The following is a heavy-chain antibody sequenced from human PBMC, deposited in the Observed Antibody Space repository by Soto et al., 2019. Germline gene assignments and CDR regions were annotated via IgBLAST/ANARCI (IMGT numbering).Heavy chain of an antibody. J-gene: IGHJ4*02. Sequence: SGPTLVNPTQTLTLTCTFSRFSLSTSAVGVRWIRQPPGKALEWLAFIYWDDDKRYSPSLKSSLTITKDTSKNQVVLAMTNMDPVDTATYYCAHLVVAGLTYYFDYWGQGTLVTVSS. CDR2: IYWDDDK. CDR3: AHLVVAGLTYYFDY. D-gene: IGHD2-15*01. V-gene: IGHV2-5*02. CDR1: RFSLSTSAVG.